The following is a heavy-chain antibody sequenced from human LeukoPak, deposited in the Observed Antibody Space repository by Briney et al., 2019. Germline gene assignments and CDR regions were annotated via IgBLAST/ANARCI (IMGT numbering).Heavy chain of an antibody. CDR1: GVSIRSTSYY. V-gene: IGHV4-39*07. D-gene: IGHD1-26*01. CDR3: AREVGATTGGFDY. Sequence: SETLSLTCTVSGVSIRSTSYYWGWIRQPPGKGLEWIGSIYYSGSTYYNPSLKSRVTISVDTSKNQFSLKLSSVTAADTAVYYCAREVGATTGGFDYWGQGTLVTVSS. J-gene: IGHJ4*02. CDR2: IYYSGST.